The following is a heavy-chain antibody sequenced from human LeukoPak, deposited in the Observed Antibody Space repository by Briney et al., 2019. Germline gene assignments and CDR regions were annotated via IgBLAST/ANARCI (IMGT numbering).Heavy chain of an antibody. V-gene: IGHV4-4*07. CDR2: IYSGGVT. D-gene: IGHD6-25*01. CDR1: GDSIINYY. CDR3: ARAPGSATAEAFDI. J-gene: IGHJ3*02. Sequence: SETLSLNCTISGDSIINYYWTWIRQPAGKGLEWIGRIYSGGVTNYNPSLKSRVTLSVDTSKNHLSLEMNSVTAADTAVYYCARAPGSATAEAFDIWGQGTMVTVSS.